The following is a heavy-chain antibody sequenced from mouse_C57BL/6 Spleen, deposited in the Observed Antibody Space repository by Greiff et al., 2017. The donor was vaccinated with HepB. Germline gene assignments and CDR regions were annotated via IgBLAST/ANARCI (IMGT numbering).Heavy chain of an antibody. CDR2: IYPRSGNT. J-gene: IGHJ2*01. Sequence: VQLVESGAELARPGASVKLSCKASGYTFTSYGISWVKQRTGQGLEWIGEIYPRSGNTYYNEKFKGKATLTADKSSSTAYMELRSLTSEDSAVYFCARGDDYDPRPYYWGQGTTLTVSS. V-gene: IGHV1-81*01. D-gene: IGHD2-3*01. CDR3: ARGDDYDPRPYY. CDR1: GYTFTSYG.